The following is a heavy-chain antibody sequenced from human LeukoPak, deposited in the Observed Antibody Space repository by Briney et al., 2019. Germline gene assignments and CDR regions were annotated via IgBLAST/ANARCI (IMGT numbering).Heavy chain of an antibody. V-gene: IGHV3-30*18. D-gene: IGHD4-11*01. CDR1: GFTFSSYG. CDR3: AKPTVGWYFDL. CDR2: ISYDGSNK. J-gene: IGHJ2*01. Sequence: GGSLRLSCAASGFTFSSYGMHWVRQAPGKGLEWVAVISYDGSNKYYADSVKGRFTISRDNSTNTLYLQMNSLRAEDTAVYYCAKPTVGWYFDLWGRGTLVTVSS.